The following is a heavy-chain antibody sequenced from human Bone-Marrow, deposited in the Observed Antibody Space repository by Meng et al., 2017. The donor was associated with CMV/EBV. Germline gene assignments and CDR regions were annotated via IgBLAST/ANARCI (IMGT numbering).Heavy chain of an antibody. CDR3: ARVKLELDY. CDR2: IKQDGSEK. CDR1: GFTFSSYW. V-gene: IGHV3-7*01. Sequence: GESLKISCAASGFTFSSYWMSWVRQAPGKGLEWVANIKQDGSEKYYVDSVKGRFTISRDNAKNSLYLQMNSLRAEDTAVYYCARVKLELDYWGEGTLVTVSS. J-gene: IGHJ4*02. D-gene: IGHD1-1*01.